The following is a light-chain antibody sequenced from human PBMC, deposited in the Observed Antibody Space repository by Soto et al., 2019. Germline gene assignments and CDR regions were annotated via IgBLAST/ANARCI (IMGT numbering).Light chain of an antibody. CDR1: SSDVGGYNY. CDR2: EVS. J-gene: IGLJ1*01. CDR3: CSYAGSSTFYV. V-gene: IGLV2-14*03. Sequence: QSVLTQPASVSGSPGQSITISCTGTSSDVGGYNYVSWYQQHPGKGPKLMIYEVSNRPSGVSNRFSGSKSGNTATLTISGLQAEDEADYYCCSYAGSSTFYVFGTGTKVTVL.